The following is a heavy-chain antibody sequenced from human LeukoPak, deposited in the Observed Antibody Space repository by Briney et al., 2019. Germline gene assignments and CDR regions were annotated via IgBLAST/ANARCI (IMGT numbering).Heavy chain of an antibody. J-gene: IGHJ2*01. CDR2: IYYSGST. D-gene: IGHD6-6*01. CDR1: GGSISGYY. V-gene: IGHV4-59*08. Sequence: PSETLSLTCTVSGGSISGYYWSWIRQPPGKGLEWIGYIYYSGSTNYNPSLKSRVTISVDTSKNQFSLKLSSVTAADTAVYYCARHKGSTASLGYFDLWGRGTLVTVSS. CDR3: ARHKGSTASLGYFDL.